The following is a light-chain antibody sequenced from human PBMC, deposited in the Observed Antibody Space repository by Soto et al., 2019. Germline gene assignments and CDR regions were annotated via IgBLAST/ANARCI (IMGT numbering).Light chain of an antibody. CDR3: QQYNTWPPIT. CDR1: RSVSSN. V-gene: IGKV3-15*01. J-gene: IGKJ5*01. CDR2: GAS. Sequence: VLTQSPGTLSLSPGERATLSCRASRSVSSNLAWYQQKPGQAPRLLIYGASTRATGLPARFSGSGSGTDFTLTISSLQSEDFAVYYCQQYNTWPPITFGQGTRLEIK.